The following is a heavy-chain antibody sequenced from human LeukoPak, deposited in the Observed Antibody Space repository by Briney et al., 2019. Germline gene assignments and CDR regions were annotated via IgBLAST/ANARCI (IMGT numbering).Heavy chain of an antibody. CDR2: ISYDGSNK. V-gene: IGHV3-30*04. J-gene: IGHJ4*02. Sequence: GGSLRLSCAASGFTFSSYAMHWVRQAPGKGLEWVAVISYDGSNKYYADSVKGRFTISRDNSKNTLYLQMNSLRAEDTAVYYCAKDRLDRTTVVRADYWGQGTLVTVSS. CDR1: GFTFSSYA. D-gene: IGHD4-23*01. CDR3: AKDRLDRTTVVRADY.